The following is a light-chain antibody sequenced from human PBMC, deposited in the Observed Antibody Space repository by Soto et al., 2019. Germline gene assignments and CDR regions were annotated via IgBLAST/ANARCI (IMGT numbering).Light chain of an antibody. CDR1: SSNIGAGYD. Sequence: QSVLTQPPSVSGAPGQRVTISCTGSSSNIGAGYDVHWYQQLPGTAPNLLIYANSNRPSGVPDRFSGSKSGTSASLAITGLQAEDEADYYCQSYDSSLSGYDFGTGTKLTVL. CDR3: QSYDSSLSGYD. V-gene: IGLV1-40*01. CDR2: ANS. J-gene: IGLJ1*01.